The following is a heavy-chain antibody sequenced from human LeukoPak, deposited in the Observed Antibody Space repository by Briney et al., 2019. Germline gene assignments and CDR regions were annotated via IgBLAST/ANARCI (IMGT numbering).Heavy chain of an antibody. D-gene: IGHD6-19*01. CDR2: INSDGSST. CDR1: GFTFSSYW. V-gene: IGHV3-74*01. CDR3: ARDPEQWLVDY. J-gene: IGHJ4*02. Sequence: GGSLRLSCAASGFTFSSYWMHWVRQAPGKGLVWVSRINSDGSSTSYADSVKGRFTISRDNAKNTLYLRMNSLRAEDTAVYYCARDPEQWLVDYWGQGTLVTVSS.